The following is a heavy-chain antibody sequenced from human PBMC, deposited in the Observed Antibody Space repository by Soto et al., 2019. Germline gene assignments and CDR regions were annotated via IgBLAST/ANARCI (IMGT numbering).Heavy chain of an antibody. V-gene: IGHV5-51*01. Sequence: PGESLKISCKGSGDSFTSYWSGWVRQMPGKGLEGMGIIYPGDSDTRYSPSFHGQVTISADKSISTAYLQWSSLKASDTAMYYCARLRISSRNYYGMDVWGPGTTVTVSS. CDR3: ARLRISSRNYYGMDV. CDR2: IYPGDSDT. D-gene: IGHD6-13*01. J-gene: IGHJ6*02. CDR1: GDSFTSYW.